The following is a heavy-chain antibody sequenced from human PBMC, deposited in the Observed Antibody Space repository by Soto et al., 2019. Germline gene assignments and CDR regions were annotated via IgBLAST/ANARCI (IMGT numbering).Heavy chain of an antibody. V-gene: IGHV3-53*01. D-gene: IGHD3-3*01. CDR3: ARGFPYYDFWSGYYSTPNYYGMDV. Sequence: GGSLRLSCAASGFTVSSNYMSWVRQAPGKGLEWVSVIYSGGSTYYADSVKGRFTISRDNSKNTLYLQMNSLRAEDTAVYYCARGFPYYDFWSGYYSTPNYYGMDVWGQGTTVTVSS. J-gene: IGHJ6*02. CDR2: IYSGGST. CDR1: GFTVSSNY.